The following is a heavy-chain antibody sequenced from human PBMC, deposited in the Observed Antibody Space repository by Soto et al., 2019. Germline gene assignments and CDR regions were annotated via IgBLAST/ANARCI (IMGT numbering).Heavy chain of an antibody. CDR2: ITGGGST. CDR1: GFSFNYA. D-gene: IGHD5-12*01. CDR3: AKDAGYNDGLRLVSD. Sequence: PGGSLRLSCVVSGFSFNYAIIWVRQSPGKGQEWVSGITGGGSTEYAASVKSRFTISRDNSKNTVHLRMNSLKAEDTAMHYCAKDAGYNDGLRLVSDWGQGTLGAVAS. J-gene: IGHJ4*02. V-gene: IGHV3-23*01.